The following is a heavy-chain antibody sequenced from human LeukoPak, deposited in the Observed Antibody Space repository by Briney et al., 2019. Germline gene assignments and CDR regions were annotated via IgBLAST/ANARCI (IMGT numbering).Heavy chain of an antibody. D-gene: IGHD3-22*01. V-gene: IGHV3-23*01. J-gene: IGHJ4*02. Sequence: PGGSLRLSCAASGFTFSSYWMHWVRQAPGKGLEWVSAISGSGGSTYYADSVKGRFTISRDNSKNTLYLQMNSLRAEDTAVYYCAKDKPTPGHYYDSSGAFDYWGQGTLVTVSS. CDR1: GFTFSSYW. CDR2: ISGSGGST. CDR3: AKDKPTPGHYYDSSGAFDY.